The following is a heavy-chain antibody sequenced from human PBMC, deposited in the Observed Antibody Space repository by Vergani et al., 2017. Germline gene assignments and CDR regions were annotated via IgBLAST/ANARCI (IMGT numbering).Heavy chain of an antibody. V-gene: IGHV4-39*01. J-gene: IGHJ3*02. D-gene: IGHD2-15*01. CDR2: IYYSGST. Sequence: QVQLQESGPGLVKPSETLSLTCTVSGGSISSSSYYWGWIRQPPGKGLAWIGSIYYSGSTYYNPSLKSRVTISVDTSKNQFSLKLSSVTAADTAVYYCARGTPPAFDIWGQGTMVTVSS. CDR3: ARGTPPAFDI. CDR1: GGSISSSSYY.